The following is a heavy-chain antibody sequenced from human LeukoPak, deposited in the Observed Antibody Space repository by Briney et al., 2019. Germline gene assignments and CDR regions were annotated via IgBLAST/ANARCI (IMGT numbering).Heavy chain of an antibody. CDR2: ISGSGGST. J-gene: IGHJ4*02. Sequence: PGGSLRLPCAASGFTFSSYAMSWVRQAPGKGLEWVSAISGSGGSTYYADSVKGRFTISRDNSKNTLYLQMNSLRAEDTAVYYCAKGYYYDSSGYWYYFDYWGQGTLVTVSS. V-gene: IGHV3-23*01. CDR1: GFTFSSYA. CDR3: AKGYYYDSSGYWYYFDY. D-gene: IGHD3-22*01.